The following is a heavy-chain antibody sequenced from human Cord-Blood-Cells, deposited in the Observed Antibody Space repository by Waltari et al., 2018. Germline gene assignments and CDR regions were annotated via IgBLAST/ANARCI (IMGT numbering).Heavy chain of an antibody. CDR3: ARDGPPLGEFDY. J-gene: IGHJ4*02. CDR1: GYTFTGYY. D-gene: IGHD3-16*01. CDR2: VNPNSGGK. V-gene: IGHV1-2*02. Sequence: QVQLVQSGAEVKKPGASVKVSCKASGYTFTGYYMHWVRQAPGQGLEWMGWVNPNSGGKNYAQKFQGRVTMTRDTSISTAYMERRRLGSDDTAVYYCARDGPPLGEFDYWGQGTLVTVSS.